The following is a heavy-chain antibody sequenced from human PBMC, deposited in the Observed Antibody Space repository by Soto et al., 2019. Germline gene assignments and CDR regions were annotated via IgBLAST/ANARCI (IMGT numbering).Heavy chain of an antibody. Sequence: QVQLQESGPGLVKPSQTLSLTCDVSGASVTRAGSYWGWIRQRPGQGLEWIWYIYFHGTTYYNPSLKSRVIFSADTSRNEFSLRLSFIPAADTAVYYCATRTTVTTFDYWGQGTLVTVSS. CDR1: GASVTRAGSY. J-gene: IGHJ4*02. V-gene: IGHV4-31*11. CDR2: IYFHGTT. D-gene: IGHD4-17*01. CDR3: ATRTTVTTFDY.